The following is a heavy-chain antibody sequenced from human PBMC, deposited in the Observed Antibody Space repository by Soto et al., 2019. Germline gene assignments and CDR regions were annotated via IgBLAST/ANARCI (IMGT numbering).Heavy chain of an antibody. CDR3: AKDAVAALGA. D-gene: IGHD6-19*01. V-gene: IGHV3-30*18. J-gene: IGHJ5*02. CDR1: GFTFGSYG. Sequence: QVQLVESGGGVVQPGRSLRLSCAASGFTFGSYGMHWVRQAPGKGLEWVAVISYDGSNKYYADSVKGRFTISRDNSKNTLYLQMNSLRAEDTAVYYCAKDAVAALGAWGQGTLVTVSS. CDR2: ISYDGSNK.